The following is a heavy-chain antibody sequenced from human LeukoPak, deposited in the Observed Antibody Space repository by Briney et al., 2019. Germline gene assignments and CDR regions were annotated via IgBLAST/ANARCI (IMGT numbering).Heavy chain of an antibody. CDR2: ISAYNGNT. V-gene: IGHV1-18*01. J-gene: IGHJ3*02. D-gene: IGHD1-26*01. CDR3: ATQAGGSYYGNAFDI. Sequence: ASVKVSCKASGYTFTSYGISWVRQAPGQGLEWMGWISAYNGNTNYAQKPQGRVTMTTDTSTSTAYMELRSLRSDDTAVYYCATQAGGSYYGNAFDIWGQGTMVTVSS. CDR1: GYTFTSYG.